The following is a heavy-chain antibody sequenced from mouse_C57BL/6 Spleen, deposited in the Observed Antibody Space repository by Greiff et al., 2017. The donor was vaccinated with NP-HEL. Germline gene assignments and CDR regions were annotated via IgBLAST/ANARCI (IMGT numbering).Heavy chain of an antibody. CDR2: IYPRSGNT. CDR3: AELGREGYFDY. D-gene: IGHD4-1*01. V-gene: IGHV1-81*01. CDR1: GYTFTSYG. Sequence: QVQLKESGAELARPGASVKLSCKASGYTFTSYGISWVKQRTGQGLEWIGEIYPRSGNTYYNEKFKGKATLTADKSSSTAYMELRSLTSEDSAVYFCAELGREGYFDYWGQGTTLTVSS. J-gene: IGHJ2*01.